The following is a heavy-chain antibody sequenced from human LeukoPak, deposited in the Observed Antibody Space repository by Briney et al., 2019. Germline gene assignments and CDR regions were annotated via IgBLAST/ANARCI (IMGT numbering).Heavy chain of an antibody. CDR3: AVLVDTAMVTVDY. CDR1: GYTFTSYD. J-gene: IGHJ4*02. D-gene: IGHD5-18*01. V-gene: IGHV1-8*01. Sequence: ASVKVSCKASGYTFTSYDINWVRQATGQGLEWMGWMNPNSGNTGYAQKFQGRVTMTRNTSISTAYMELSSLRSEDTAVYYCAVLVDTAMVTVDYWSQGTLVTVSS. CDR2: MNPNSGNT.